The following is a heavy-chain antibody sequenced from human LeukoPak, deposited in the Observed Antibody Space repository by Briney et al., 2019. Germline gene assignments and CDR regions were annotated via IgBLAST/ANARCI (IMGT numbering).Heavy chain of an antibody. V-gene: IGHV4-31*03. CDR1: GVSISRSDY. Sequence: SQTLSLTCTVSGVSISRSDYWSWIRQAPGKGLEWVGYIHYTGATYYNPSLKSRLTLSLDTSKNQFSLKLSSVTAADTAVYYRARKVVVPSTSDGFDIWGQGTVVTVSS. J-gene: IGHJ3*02. CDR2: IHYTGAT. D-gene: IGHD2/OR15-2a*01. CDR3: ARKVVVPSTSDGFDI.